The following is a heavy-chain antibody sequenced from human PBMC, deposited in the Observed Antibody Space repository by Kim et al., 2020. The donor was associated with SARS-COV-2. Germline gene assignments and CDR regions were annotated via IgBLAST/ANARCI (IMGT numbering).Heavy chain of an antibody. CDR1: GGSISSYY. D-gene: IGHD3-10*01. V-gene: IGHV4-59*01. CDR2: IYYSGST. Sequence: SETLSLTCTVSGGSISSYYWSWIRQPPGKGLEWIGYIYYSGSTNYNPSLKSRVTISVDTSKNQFSLKLSSVTAADTAVYYCARHATPYGSAPRVVSSYYYGMDVWGQGTTVTVSS. CDR3: ARHATPYGSAPRVVSSYYYGMDV. J-gene: IGHJ6*02.